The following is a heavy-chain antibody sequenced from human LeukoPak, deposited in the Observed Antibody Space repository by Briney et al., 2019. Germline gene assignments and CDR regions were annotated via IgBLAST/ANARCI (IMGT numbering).Heavy chain of an antibody. V-gene: IGHV7-4-1*02. Sequence: GASVKVSCKASGYTFTSYAMNWVRQAPGQGLEWMGWINTNTGNPTYAQGFTGRFVSSLDTSVSTAYLQISSLKAEDTAVYYCAREGGSFDWLLWRYYGMDVWGQGTTVTVSS. CDR3: AREGGSFDWLLWRYYGMDV. CDR1: GYTFTSYA. CDR2: INTNTGNP. J-gene: IGHJ6*02. D-gene: IGHD3-9*01.